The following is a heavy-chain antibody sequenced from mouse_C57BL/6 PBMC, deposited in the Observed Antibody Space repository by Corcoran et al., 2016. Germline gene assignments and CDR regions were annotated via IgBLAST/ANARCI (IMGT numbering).Heavy chain of an antibody. V-gene: IGHV1-81*01. Sequence: QVQLQPSGAELARPGASVKLSCKASGYTFTSYGISWVKQRTGQGLAWIGEIYPRSGNTYYNEKFKGKATLTADKSSSTAYMELRSLTSEDSAVYFCARGITTVVAHFDYWGQGTTLTVSS. CDR1: GYTFTSYG. CDR3: ARGITTVVAHFDY. CDR2: IYPRSGNT. D-gene: IGHD1-1*01. J-gene: IGHJ2*01.